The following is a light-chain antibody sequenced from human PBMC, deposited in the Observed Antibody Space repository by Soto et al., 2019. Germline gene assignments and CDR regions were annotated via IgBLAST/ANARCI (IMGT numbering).Light chain of an antibody. CDR2: KAS. CDR3: QHYNTYPWT. J-gene: IGKJ1*01. CDR1: QSISSW. Sequence: DIEMTQSPSIRSASVGDRITIXXRPSQSISSWLAWDQQKPGKAPNXLLHKASHLESGVPSRFSGSGPGTEFTLTISSLQPGDFATYYCQHYNTYPWTFGQGTKV. V-gene: IGKV1-5*03.